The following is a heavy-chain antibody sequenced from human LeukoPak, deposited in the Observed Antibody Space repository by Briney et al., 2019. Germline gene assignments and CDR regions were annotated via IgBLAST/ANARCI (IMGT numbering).Heavy chain of an antibody. CDR2: IYYSGST. V-gene: IGHV4-59*08. CDR3: ARHNWGFGANYFDY. J-gene: IGHJ4*02. CDR1: GGSISSYY. Sequence: PSETLSLTCTVSGGSISSYYWSWIRQPPGKGLEWIGYIYYSGSTNYNPSLKSRVTISVDTSKNQFSLKLSSVTAADTAVYYCARHNWGFGANYFDYWGQGTLVTVSS. D-gene: IGHD3-10*01.